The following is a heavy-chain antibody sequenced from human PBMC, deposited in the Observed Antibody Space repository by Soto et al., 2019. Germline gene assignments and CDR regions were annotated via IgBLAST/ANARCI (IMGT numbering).Heavy chain of an antibody. CDR1: GGPFSDYH. J-gene: IGHJ6*02. D-gene: IGHD3-10*01. CDR2: INHSGST. CDR3: ARGTQYYYGSGSYPRFLDV. Sequence: PSETLSLTSTLSGGPFSDYHWSVIRQPPGKGLEWIGEINHSGSTNYNPSLKSRVTISVDTSKNQFSLKLSSVTAADTAVYYCARGTQYYYGSGSYPRFLDVWGQGTTVS. V-gene: IGHV4-34*01.